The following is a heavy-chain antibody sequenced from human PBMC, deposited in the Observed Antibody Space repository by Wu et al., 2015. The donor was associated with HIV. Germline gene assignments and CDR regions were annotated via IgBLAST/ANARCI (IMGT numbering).Heavy chain of an antibody. Sequence: QVQLVQSGAEVKKPGASVKVSCKASGYTFTSYDINWVRQATGQGLEWMGWMNPNSGNTGYAQKFQGRVTMTRNTSISTAYMELSSLRSEDTAVYYCARSYVDIVATIFEQAFDIWGQGTMVTVSS. CDR1: GYTFTSYD. V-gene: IGHV1-8*01. J-gene: IGHJ3*02. D-gene: IGHD5-12*01. CDR2: MNPNSGNT. CDR3: ARSYVDIVATIFEQAFDI.